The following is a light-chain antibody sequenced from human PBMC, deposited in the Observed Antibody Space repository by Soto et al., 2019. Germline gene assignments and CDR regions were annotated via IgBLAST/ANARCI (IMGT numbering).Light chain of an antibody. V-gene: IGKV1-13*02. CDR3: QQFTTYPLI. CDR2: DVS. J-gene: IGKJ4*01. CDR1: RGIGNS. Sequence: AIQLTQSPSSLSATVGDTVTITCRASRGIGNSVAWYQQKPGSPPRLLISDVSTLETGVPSRFSGSESGTSFTLTISSLQPVDFGTYYCQQFTTYPLIFGGGTKLEI.